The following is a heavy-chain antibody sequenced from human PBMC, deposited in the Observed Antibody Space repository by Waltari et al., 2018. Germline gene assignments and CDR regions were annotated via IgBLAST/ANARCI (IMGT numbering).Heavy chain of an antibody. V-gene: IGHV4-38-2*01. D-gene: IGHD5-12*01. J-gene: IGHJ4*02. Sequence: QVQLQESGPGLVKPSETLSLTCAVSGYSISSGYYWGWIRQPPGKGLEWIGSIYHSGRTYYNPSLKSRVTISVDTSKNQFSLKLSSVTAADTAVYYCASGGIVATIDYWGQGTLVTVSS. CDR2: IYHSGRT. CDR3: ASGGIVATIDY. CDR1: GYSISSGYY.